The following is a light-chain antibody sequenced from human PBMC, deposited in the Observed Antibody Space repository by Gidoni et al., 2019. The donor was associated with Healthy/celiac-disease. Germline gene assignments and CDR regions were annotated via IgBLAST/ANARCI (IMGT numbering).Light chain of an antibody. V-gene: IGKV3-15*01. CDR3: QQYNNWPSWT. J-gene: IGKJ1*01. CDR1: QSVSSN. CDR2: GAS. Sequence: EIVMTQSPATLSVSPGERATLACRASQSVSSNLAWYQQKPGQAPRLLIYGASTRATGIPARFSGSGSGTEFTLTISSLQSEDFAVYYCQQYNNWPSWTFXHXTKVXIK.